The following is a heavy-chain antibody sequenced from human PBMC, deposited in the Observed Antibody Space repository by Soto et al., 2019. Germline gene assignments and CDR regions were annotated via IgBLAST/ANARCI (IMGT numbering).Heavy chain of an antibody. D-gene: IGHD1-26*01. CDR2: IHHTGSP. Sequence: NPSETLSLTCTVSGGSISSGDYYWSWIRQPPGKGLEWIAYIHHTGSPYYNLSLKSRLTISIDTSKNQFSLRLSSVTAADTAVYYCARSRHSGSYFFDYWGQGILVTVT. J-gene: IGHJ4*02. V-gene: IGHV4-30-4*01. CDR1: GGSISSGDYY. CDR3: ARSRHSGSYFFDY.